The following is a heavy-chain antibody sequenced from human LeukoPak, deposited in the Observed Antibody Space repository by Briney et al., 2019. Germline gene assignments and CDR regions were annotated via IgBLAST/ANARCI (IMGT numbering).Heavy chain of an antibody. D-gene: IGHD1-26*01. Sequence: PGGSLRLSCAASGFTVSGNYMTWVRQAPGKGLEWVSVIYTRGSTYYADSVKDRFIISRDNSKNTLFLQMSSLRAEDTAVYYCARGLMSATTILYGMDVWGQGTTVTVSS. CDR3: ARGLMSATTILYGMDV. CDR2: IYTRGST. CDR1: GFTVSGNY. V-gene: IGHV3-66*01. J-gene: IGHJ6*02.